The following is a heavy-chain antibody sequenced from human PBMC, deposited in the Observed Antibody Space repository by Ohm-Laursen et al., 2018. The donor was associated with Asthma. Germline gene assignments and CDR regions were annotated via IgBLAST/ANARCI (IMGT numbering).Heavy chain of an antibody. J-gene: IGHJ6*02. V-gene: IGHV3-30-3*01. D-gene: IGHD1-1*01. CDR2: ISYDGSNK. Sequence: SSLRLSCTASGFTFSSYAMHWVRQAPGKGLEWVAVISYDGSNKYYAESVKGRFTISRDNSKNTLYLQMNSLRAEDTAVYYCARERPTGTNYYYGMDVWGQGTTVTVSS. CDR1: GFTFSSYA. CDR3: ARERPTGTNYYYGMDV.